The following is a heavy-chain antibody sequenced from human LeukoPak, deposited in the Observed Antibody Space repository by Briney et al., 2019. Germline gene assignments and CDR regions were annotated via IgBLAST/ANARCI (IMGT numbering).Heavy chain of an antibody. CDR3: ARAYYYASGSYYDY. J-gene: IGHJ4*02. V-gene: IGHV3-30*04. CDR2: ISYDGSNK. CDR1: GFTFSSYA. D-gene: IGHD3-10*01. Sequence: GRSLRLSCAASGFTFSSYAMHWVRQAPGKGLEWVAVISYDGSNKYYADSVKGRFTISRDNSKNTLYLQMNSLRTEDTAVYYCARAYYYASGSYYDYWGQGTLVTVSS.